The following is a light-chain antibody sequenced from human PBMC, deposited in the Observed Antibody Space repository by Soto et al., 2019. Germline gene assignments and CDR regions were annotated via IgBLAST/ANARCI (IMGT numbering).Light chain of an antibody. V-gene: IGLV2-18*02. CDR2: EVH. CDR3: ISYAASTTLL. CDR1: SSDVGTYDR. Sequence: QSALTQPPSVSGSPGQSVTISCIGSSSDVGTYDRVSWYQAPPGTAPKLIIYEVHYRPSGVPDRFSGSKSGNTASLTSSGLQAEDEADSYCISYAASTTLLFGGGTQLTVL. J-gene: IGLJ2*01.